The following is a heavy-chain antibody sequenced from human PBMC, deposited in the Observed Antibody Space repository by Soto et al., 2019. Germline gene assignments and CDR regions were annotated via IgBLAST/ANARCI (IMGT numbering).Heavy chain of an antibody. CDR3: ARGSAVSYPYPVRFDP. D-gene: IGHD3-16*01. J-gene: IGHJ5*02. Sequence: QVQLHQWGAGLLKPSETLSLTCAVYGGSFSGYYWSWIRQPPGKGLEWIGEISHSVSTNYSPSLNSRVTISIDTSKNQFSLKLSSVTAADMALYYCARGSAVSYPYPVRFDPWGQGTLVTVSS. CDR2: ISHSVST. CDR1: GGSFSGYY. V-gene: IGHV4-34*01.